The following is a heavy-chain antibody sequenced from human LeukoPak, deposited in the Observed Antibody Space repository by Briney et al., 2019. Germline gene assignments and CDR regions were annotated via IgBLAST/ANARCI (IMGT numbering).Heavy chain of an antibody. D-gene: IGHD3-22*01. Sequence: SVKVSCKASGGTFSSYAISWVRQAPGQGLEWMGGIIPIFGTANYAQKFQGRVTITAEKSTSTGYMELSSLRSEDTAVDYCARDRGGYDSSGYYVYWGQGTLVTVSS. CDR2: IIPIFGTA. J-gene: IGHJ4*02. CDR1: GGTFSSYA. CDR3: ARDRGGYDSSGYYVY. V-gene: IGHV1-69*06.